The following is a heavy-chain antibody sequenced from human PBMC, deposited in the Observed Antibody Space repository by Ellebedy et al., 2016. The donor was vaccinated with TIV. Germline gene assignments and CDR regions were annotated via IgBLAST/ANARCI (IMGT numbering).Heavy chain of an antibody. D-gene: IGHD3-22*01. Sequence: ASVKVSCKTSGYSFTAYFLHWVRQAPGQGLEWMGRINPNSGDTTYAQKFLGRVTLTRDTSISTAYIGLSRLRSDDTAIYYCARAYYYDSIAYYFDSWGQGTLVTVSS. CDR3: ARAYYYDSIAYYFDS. J-gene: IGHJ4*02. CDR1: GYSFTAYF. V-gene: IGHV1-2*06. CDR2: INPNSGDT.